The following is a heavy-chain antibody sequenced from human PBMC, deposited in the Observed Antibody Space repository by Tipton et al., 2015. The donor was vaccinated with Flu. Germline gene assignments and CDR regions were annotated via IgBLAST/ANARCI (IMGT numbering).Heavy chain of an antibody. CDR2: IYHSGST. V-gene: IGHV4-38-2*01. Sequence: TLSLTCAVSGYSISSGYYWGWIRQPPGKGLEWIGSIYHSGSTYYNPSLKSRVTISVDTSKNQFSLKLSSVTAADTAVYYCARGRGFFELRGLDPWGQGTLVTVSS. CDR1: GYSISSGYY. J-gene: IGHJ5*02. CDR3: ARGRGFFELRGLDP. D-gene: IGHD3-3*01.